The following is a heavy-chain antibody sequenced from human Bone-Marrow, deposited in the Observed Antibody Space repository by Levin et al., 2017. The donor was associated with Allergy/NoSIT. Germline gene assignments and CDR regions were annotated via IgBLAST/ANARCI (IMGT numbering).Heavy chain of an antibody. CDR1: FFPFFSSA. D-gene: IGHD3-10*01. CDR2: IRSKAYGGTT. CDR3: TRDVSPYYYGSGSYSSYY. V-gene: IGHV3-49*04. J-gene: IGHJ4*02. Sequence: LSFPSSFFPFFSSALSWVRQAPGKGLEWVGFIRSKAYGGTTEYAASVKGRFTISRDDSKSIAYLQMNSLKTEDTAVYYCTRDVSPYYYGSGSYSSYYWGQGTLVTVSS.